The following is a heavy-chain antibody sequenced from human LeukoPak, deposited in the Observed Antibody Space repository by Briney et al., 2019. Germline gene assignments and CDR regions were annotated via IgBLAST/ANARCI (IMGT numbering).Heavy chain of an antibody. CDR2: TSYNGNT. D-gene: IGHD6-19*01. V-gene: IGHV1-18*04. CDR1: GYTFSNYG. CDR3: ARHSGSGWQALGY. Sequence: ASVKVSRKASGYTFSNYGISWVRQAPGLGLEWMGWTSYNGNTNYAQKFQDRVTMTTDTSTTTAYMELRSLESDDTAVYYCARHSGSGWQALGYWGQGTLVTVSS. J-gene: IGHJ4*02.